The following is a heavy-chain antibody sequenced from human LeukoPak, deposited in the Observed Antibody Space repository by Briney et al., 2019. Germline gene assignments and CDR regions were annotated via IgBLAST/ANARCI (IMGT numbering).Heavy chain of an antibody. D-gene: IGHD2-15*01. V-gene: IGHV3-23*01. Sequence: QPGGSLRLSCAASGFTFSSYAMSWVRQAPGKGLEWVSAISGSGGSTHYADSVKGRFTISRDNSKNTLYLQMNSLRAEDTAVYYCAKDLGSRKLNWFDPWGQGTLVTVSS. CDR3: AKDLGSRKLNWFDP. CDR2: ISGSGGST. J-gene: IGHJ5*02. CDR1: GFTFSSYA.